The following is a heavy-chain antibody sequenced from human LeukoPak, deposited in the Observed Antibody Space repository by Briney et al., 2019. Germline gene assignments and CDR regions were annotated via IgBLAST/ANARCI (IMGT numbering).Heavy chain of an antibody. Sequence: GSSVKVSCKASGCTFSSYAISWVRQAPGQGLEWMGWISAYNGNTKYSQRVQGRVTLTADTSTSTAYMEIRSLRFDDTAIYYCARSHSGSLRAPFDFWGQGTLVTVSS. V-gene: IGHV1-18*01. J-gene: IGHJ4*01. CDR2: ISAYNGNT. CDR1: GCTFSSYA. D-gene: IGHD3-22*01. CDR3: ARSHSGSLRAPFDF.